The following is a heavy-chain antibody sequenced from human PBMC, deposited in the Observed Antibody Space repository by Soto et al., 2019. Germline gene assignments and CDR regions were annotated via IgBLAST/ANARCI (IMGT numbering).Heavy chain of an antibody. D-gene: IGHD1-26*01. CDR1: GFTFADAW. J-gene: IGHJ4*01. Sequence: EVQLVESGGGLVNPGESLRLSCTASGFTFADAWMIWVRQAPGRGLEWLALIRTQADGASTDYAAPVKGRFTISRDDSKNTVELQMQNMRAEDSAVYFCAAPSATYIDYWGHGTPVTVSS. CDR2: IRTQADGAST. CDR3: AAPSATYIDY. V-gene: IGHV3-15*01.